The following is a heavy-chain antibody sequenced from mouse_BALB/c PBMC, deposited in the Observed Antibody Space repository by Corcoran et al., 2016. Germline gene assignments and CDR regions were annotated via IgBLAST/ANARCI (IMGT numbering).Heavy chain of an antibody. CDR3: ARNYGGFFAY. CDR2: ISYDGSN. D-gene: IGHD1-1*01. CDR1: GYSITSGYY. V-gene: IGHV3-6*02. Sequence: DVQLQESGPGLVKPSQSLSLTCSVTGYSITSGYYWNWIRQFPGNKLEWMGYISYDGSNNYNPSLKNRISITRDTSKNQFFLKLNSVTTEDTATYDCARNYGGFFAYWGQGTVVTVSA. J-gene: IGHJ3*01.